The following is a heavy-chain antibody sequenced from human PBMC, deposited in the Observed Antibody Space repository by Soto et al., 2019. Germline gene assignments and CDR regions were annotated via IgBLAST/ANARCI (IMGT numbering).Heavy chain of an antibody. CDR1: GFTFSDYY. J-gene: IGHJ6*02. CDR3: ARVVSWSSLDV. V-gene: IGHV3-11*06. D-gene: IGHD6-13*01. CDR2: ISSSSSYT. Sequence: TGGSLRLSCAASGFTFSDYYMSWIRQAPGKGPEWVSYISSSSSYTNYADSVKGRFTISRDNAKNSLYLQMNSLRAEDTAVYYCARVVSWSSLDVWGQGTTVTVSS.